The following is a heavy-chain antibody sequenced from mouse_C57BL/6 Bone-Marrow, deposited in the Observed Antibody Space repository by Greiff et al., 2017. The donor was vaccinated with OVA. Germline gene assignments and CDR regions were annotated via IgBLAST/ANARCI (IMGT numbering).Heavy chain of an antibody. V-gene: IGHV5-6*01. J-gene: IGHJ3*01. Sequence: EVHLVESGGDLVKPGGSLKLSCAASGFTFSSYGMSWVRQTPDKRLEWVATISSGGSYTYYPDSVKGRFTISRDNAKNTLYLQMSSLKSEDTAMYYCARQIYYGNYGFAYWGQGTLVTVSA. CDR3: ARQIYYGNYGFAY. CDR1: GFTFSSYG. CDR2: ISSGGSYT. D-gene: IGHD2-1*01.